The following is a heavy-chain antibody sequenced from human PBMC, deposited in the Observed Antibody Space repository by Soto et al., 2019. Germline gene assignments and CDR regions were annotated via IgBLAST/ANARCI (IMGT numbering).Heavy chain of an antibody. CDR3: ERDVGAYYYDSSGYYYDY. CDR1: GFTFSDYY. CDR2: ISSSGSTI. V-gene: IGHV3-11*01. D-gene: IGHD3-22*01. J-gene: IGHJ4*02. Sequence: GGSLRLSCAASGFTFSDYYMSWIRQAPGKGLEWVSYISSSGSTIYYADSVKGRFTISRDNAKNSLYLQMNSLRAEDTAVYYCERDVGAYYYDSSGYYYDYWGQGTLVTVSS.